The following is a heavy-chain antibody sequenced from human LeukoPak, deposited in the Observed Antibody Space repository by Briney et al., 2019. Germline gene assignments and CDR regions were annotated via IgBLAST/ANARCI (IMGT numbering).Heavy chain of an antibody. CDR2: VSPYNGNT. CDR3: ARNGRVRRVVKDLFEY. CDR1: GYTFTSYG. Sequence: ASVKVSCKASGYTFTSYGISRVRQAPGQGLEWMGRVSPYNGNTYYSQRFQDRVTITKDTSTGTAYMDLRNLRTDDTAMYYCARNGRVRRVVKDLFEYWGQGTLVAVSS. D-gene: IGHD3-10*01. J-gene: IGHJ4*02. V-gene: IGHV1-18*01.